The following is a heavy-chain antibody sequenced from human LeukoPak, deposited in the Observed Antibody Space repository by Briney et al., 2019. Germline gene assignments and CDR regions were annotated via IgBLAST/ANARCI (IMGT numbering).Heavy chain of an antibody. J-gene: IGHJ6*02. CDR1: GFTFSSYG. D-gene: IGHD3-3*01. CDR2: IWYDGSNK. V-gene: IGHV3-33*01. CDR3: ARDPPIFGVGTNYYYGMDV. Sequence: GGSLRLYCAASGFTFSSYGLHWVRPAPGKGLEWVAVIWYDGSNKYYADSVKGRFTISRDNSKSTLYLQMNSLRAEDTAVYYCARDPPIFGVGTNYYYGMDVRGQGTTVTVSS.